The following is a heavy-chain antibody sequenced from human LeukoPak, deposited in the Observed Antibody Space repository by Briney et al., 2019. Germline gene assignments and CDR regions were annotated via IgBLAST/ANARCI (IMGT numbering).Heavy chain of an antibody. CDR2: INTNTGNP. CDR3: ARDLEQWLANTPFC. D-gene: IGHD6-19*01. CDR1: GYTFTSYA. V-gene: IGHV7-4-1*02. Sequence: ASVKVSCKASGYTFTSYAMNWVRQAPGQGLEWMGWINTNTGNPTYAQGFTGRFVFSLDTSVSTAYLQISSLKAEDTAVYYCARDLEQWLANTPFCWGQGTLVTVSS. J-gene: IGHJ4*02.